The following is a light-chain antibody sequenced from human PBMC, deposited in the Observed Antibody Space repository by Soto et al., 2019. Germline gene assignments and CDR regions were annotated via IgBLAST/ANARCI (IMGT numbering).Light chain of an antibody. Sequence: QPVLTQPPSVSGAPGQRVTISCTGSSSNIGAGYDVHWYQQLPGTAPKLLIYGNSNRPSGVPDRFSGSKSGTSASLAIPGLQAEDEADYYCQSYDSSLSGVFGGGTKVTVL. CDR2: GNS. CDR1: SSNIGAGYD. J-gene: IGLJ2*01. CDR3: QSYDSSLSGV. V-gene: IGLV1-40*01.